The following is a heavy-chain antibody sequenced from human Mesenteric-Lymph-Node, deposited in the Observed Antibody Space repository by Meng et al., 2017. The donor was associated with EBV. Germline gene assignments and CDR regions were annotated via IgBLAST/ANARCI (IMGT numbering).Heavy chain of an antibody. V-gene: IGHV4-39*01. Sequence: LQLQESGQGLVKSSETLSLTCTVSGGSISRSSYYWGWIRQPPGKGLEWIGSIYYSGSTYYNPSLKSRVTISVDTSKNQFSLKLSSVTAADTAVYYCARPDSSSWIHFDYWGQGTLVTVSS. D-gene: IGHD6-13*01. CDR1: GGSISRSSYY. J-gene: IGHJ4*02. CDR2: IYYSGST. CDR3: ARPDSSSWIHFDY.